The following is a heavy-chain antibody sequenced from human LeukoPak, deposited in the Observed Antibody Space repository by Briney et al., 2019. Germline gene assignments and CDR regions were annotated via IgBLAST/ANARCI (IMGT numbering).Heavy chain of an antibody. D-gene: IGHD6-19*01. J-gene: IGHJ4*02. CDR2: ISAYNGNT. CDR1: GYTFTGYY. Sequence: ASVKVSCKASGYTFTGYYMHWVRQAPGQGLEWMGWISAYNGNTNYAQKLQGRVTMTTDTSTSTAYMELRSLRSDDTAVYYCARVPDSSGWYEEFDYWGQGTLVTVSS. CDR3: ARVPDSSGWYEEFDY. V-gene: IGHV1-18*04.